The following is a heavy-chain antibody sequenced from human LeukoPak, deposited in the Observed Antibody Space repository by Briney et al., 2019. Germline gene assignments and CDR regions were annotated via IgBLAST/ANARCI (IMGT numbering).Heavy chain of an antibody. J-gene: IGHJ4*02. CDR2: INPSGGST. CDR3: ARGLGRNYYGSGSYFRFDY. CDR1: GYTFTSYY. V-gene: IGHV1-46*01. Sequence: ASVKVSCKASGYTFTSYYMHWVRQAPGQGLEWMGIINPSGGSTSYAQKFQGRVTMTRDTSTSTVYMELSSLRSEDTAVYYCARGLGRNYYGSGSYFRFDYWGQGTLVTASS. D-gene: IGHD3-10*01.